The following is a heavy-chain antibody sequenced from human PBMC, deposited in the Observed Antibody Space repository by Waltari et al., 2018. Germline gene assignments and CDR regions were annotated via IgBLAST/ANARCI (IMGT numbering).Heavy chain of an antibody. Sequence: QVQLQQWGAGLLKPSETLSLTCAVYGGSFSGYYWSWIRQPPGKGLEWLGEINHSGSTNYNPSLKIRVTISVDTSKNQFSLKLSSVTAADTAVYYCARTMIVVVIPATDAFDIWGQGTMVTVSS. CDR3: ARTMIVVVIPATDAFDI. J-gene: IGHJ3*02. CDR1: GGSFSGYY. V-gene: IGHV4-34*01. CDR2: INHSGST. D-gene: IGHD3-22*01.